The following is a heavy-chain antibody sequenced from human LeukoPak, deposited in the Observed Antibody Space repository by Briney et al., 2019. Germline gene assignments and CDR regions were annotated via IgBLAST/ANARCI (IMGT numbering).Heavy chain of an antibody. CDR3: AGITETTGYEAFDI. CDR1: GYTFTGYY. D-gene: IGHD1-7*01. J-gene: IGHJ3*02. CDR2: INTNSGGT. Sequence: GASVKVSCKASGYTFTGYYMHWVRQAPGQGLEWMGWINTNSGGTNYAQKFQGRVTMTRDTSISTAYMELSRLRFDDTAVFYCAGITETTGYEAFDIWGQGTMVTVSS. V-gene: IGHV1-2*02.